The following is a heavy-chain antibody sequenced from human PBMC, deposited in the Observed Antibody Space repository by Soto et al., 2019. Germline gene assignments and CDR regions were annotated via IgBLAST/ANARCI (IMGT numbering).Heavy chain of an antibody. V-gene: IGHV1-46*03. Sequence: QVQLVQSGAEVMKPGASVKISCKASGYTFTSKHMHWVRQAPGHGLEWMGIINPSGGSTTYAQKFLGRLTMTRDTSTSTVYMELSSLRSEDTAVYYCARDKRGSTMVRGIFIKDWGQGTLVTVSS. D-gene: IGHD3-10*01. CDR1: GYTFTSKH. J-gene: IGHJ4*02. CDR2: INPSGGST. CDR3: ARDKRGSTMVRGIFIKD.